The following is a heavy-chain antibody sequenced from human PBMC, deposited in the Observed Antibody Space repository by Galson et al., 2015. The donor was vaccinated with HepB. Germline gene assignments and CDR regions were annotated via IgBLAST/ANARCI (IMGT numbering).Heavy chain of an antibody. CDR2: IKSKTNGGTT. J-gene: IGHJ6*02. D-gene: IGHD6-19*01. CDR3: TTDWHSGAWCKPGMDV. CDR1: GFTFSNSW. V-gene: IGHV3-15*01. Sequence: SLRLSCAASGFTFSNSWMSWVRQAPGKGLEWVARIKSKTNGGTTEYAAPEKGRFTISRDDSKHTLYLHMNSLKTEDTAVYYCTTDWHSGAWCKPGMDVSSHGTPVTVSS.